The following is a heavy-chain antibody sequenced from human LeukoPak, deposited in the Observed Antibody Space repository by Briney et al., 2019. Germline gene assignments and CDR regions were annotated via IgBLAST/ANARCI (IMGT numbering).Heavy chain of an antibody. Sequence: SETLSLTCTVSGGSVSSGSYYWSWIRQPPGKGLEWIGYIYYSGSTNYNPSLKSRVTISVDTSKNQFSLKLSSVTAADTAVYYCARDYDILTGSDYWGQGTLVTVSS. V-gene: IGHV4-61*01. J-gene: IGHJ4*02. D-gene: IGHD3-9*01. CDR1: GGSVSSGSYY. CDR2: IYYSGST. CDR3: ARDYDILTGSDY.